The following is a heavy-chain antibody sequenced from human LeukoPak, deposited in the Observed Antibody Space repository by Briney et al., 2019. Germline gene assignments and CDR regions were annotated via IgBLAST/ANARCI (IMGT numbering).Heavy chain of an antibody. CDR3: ARLRGYYDSSGLNGGTFDY. V-gene: IGHV5-51*01. D-gene: IGHD3-22*01. J-gene: IGHJ4*02. Sequence: GESLKISCKGSGYSFSNYWIGWVRQMSGKGLEWMGIIYPGDSDTRDSPSFQGQVTISADKSISTAYLQWSSLKASDTAMYYCARLRGYYDSSGLNGGTFDYWGQGTLVTVSS. CDR2: IYPGDSDT. CDR1: GYSFSNYW.